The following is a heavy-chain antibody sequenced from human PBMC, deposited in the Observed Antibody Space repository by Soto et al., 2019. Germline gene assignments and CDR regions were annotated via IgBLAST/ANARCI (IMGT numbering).Heavy chain of an antibody. CDR3: ARDLVTMVRGVAYNRFDP. CDR1: GYTLTELS. J-gene: IGHJ5*02. CDR2: FDPEDGET. V-gene: IGHV1-24*01. Sequence: ASVKVSCKVSGYTLTELSMHWVRQAPGKGLEWMGGFDPEDGETIYAQKFQGRVTMTEDTSTDTAYMELSSLRYEDTAVYYCARDLVTMVRGVAYNRFDPWGQGTLVTVSS. D-gene: IGHD3-10*01.